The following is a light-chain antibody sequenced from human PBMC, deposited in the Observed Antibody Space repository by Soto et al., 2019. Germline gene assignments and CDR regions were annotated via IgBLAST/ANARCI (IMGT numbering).Light chain of an antibody. CDR2: GAS. CDR1: QSVSSSY. J-gene: IGKJ2*01. V-gene: IGKV3-20*01. Sequence: EIVLTQSPGTLSLSPGERATLSCRASQSVSSSYLAWYQQKPGQAPRALIYGASSRATGIPDRFSGSGSGTDFTLTISRLEPEDFAVYYCQQYGSSPPTFGQATKLEIK. CDR3: QQYGSSPPT.